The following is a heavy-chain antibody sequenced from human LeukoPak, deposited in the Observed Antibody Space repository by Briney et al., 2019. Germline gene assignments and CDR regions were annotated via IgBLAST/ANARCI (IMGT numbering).Heavy chain of an antibody. D-gene: IGHD6-13*01. CDR3: ARDSADSIDY. V-gene: IGHV4-34*01. Sequence: SETLSLTCAVYGGSFSGYYWSWIRQPPGKGLEWIGEINHSGSTNYNPSLKSRVTISVDTSKNQFSLKLSSVTAADTAVYYCARDSADSIDYWGQGTLVTVSS. CDR1: GGSFSGYY. J-gene: IGHJ4*02. CDR2: INHSGST.